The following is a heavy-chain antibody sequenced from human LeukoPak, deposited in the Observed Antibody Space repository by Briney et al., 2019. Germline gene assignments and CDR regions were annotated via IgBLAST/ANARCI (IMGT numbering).Heavy chain of an antibody. CDR2: ISYDGSNK. V-gene: IGHV3-30-3*01. CDR1: GFTFSSYA. D-gene: IGHD2-15*01. CDR3: AKDIGVRSGRNAFDF. Sequence: GRSLRLSCAASGFTFSSYAMHWVRQAPGKGLEWVAVISYDGSNKYYADSVEGRFTISRDNSKNTLYLQMNSLRAEDTALYYCAKDIGVRSGRNAFDFWGQGTMVTVSA. J-gene: IGHJ3*01.